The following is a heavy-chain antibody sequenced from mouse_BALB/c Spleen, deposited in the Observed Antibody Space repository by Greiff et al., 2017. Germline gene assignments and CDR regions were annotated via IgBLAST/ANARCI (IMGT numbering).Heavy chain of an antibody. CDR2: ISSGGSYT. J-gene: IGHJ4*01. V-gene: IGHV5-9-4*01. CDR3: ARGESSYAMDY. Sequence: EVQLVESGGGLVKPGGSLKLSCAASGFTFSSYAMSWVRQSPEKRLEWVAEISSGGSYTYYPDTVTGRFTISRDNAKNTLYLEMSSLRSEDTAMYYCARGESSYAMDYWGQGTSVTVSS. CDR1: GFTFSSYA.